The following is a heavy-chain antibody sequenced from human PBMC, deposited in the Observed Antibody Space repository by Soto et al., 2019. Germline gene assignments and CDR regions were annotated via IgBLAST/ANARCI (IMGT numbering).Heavy chain of an antibody. V-gene: IGHV4-59*01. D-gene: IGHD3-10*01. Sequence: QVQLQESGPGLVKPSETLSLICSVSGGSISTYYWSWIRQPPGKGLEWIGYIYDSGSTNYNPSLKSXXNISKDTSKNQISLKLSSVTAADTAVYYCARVDYYGSGTYYWGKGTLVTVSS. CDR1: GGSISTYY. CDR2: IYDSGST. J-gene: IGHJ4*02. CDR3: ARVDYYGSGTYY.